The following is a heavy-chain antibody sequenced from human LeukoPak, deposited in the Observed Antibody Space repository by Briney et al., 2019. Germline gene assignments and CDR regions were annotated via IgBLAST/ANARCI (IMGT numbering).Heavy chain of an antibody. V-gene: IGHV4-59*11. CDR2: IYYSGRT. CDR3: ARGDMIVRY. D-gene: IGHD3-22*01. J-gene: IGHJ4*02. Sequence: SETLSLTCTVSGGSIGSHYWNWIRQPPGQGLEWIGYIYYSGRTNYNPSLKSRVTMSVDTSKSQFSLKLSSVTAADTAVYYCARGDMIVRYWGQGTLVTVSS. CDR1: GGSIGSHY.